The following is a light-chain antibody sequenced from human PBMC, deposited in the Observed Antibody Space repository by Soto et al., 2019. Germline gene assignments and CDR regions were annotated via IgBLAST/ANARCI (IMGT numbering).Light chain of an antibody. CDR2: GAS. CDR1: QSVGSN. Sequence: EIVMTQSPATLSVSPGERATLSCRASQSVGSNLAWYQHQPGQAPSLLISGASTRATGIPARFSGSGSGTEFTLIISSLQSEDFAVYYCQQYIDLPETLRQGTKVEIK. CDR3: QQYIDLPET. J-gene: IGKJ2*01. V-gene: IGKV3D-15*01.